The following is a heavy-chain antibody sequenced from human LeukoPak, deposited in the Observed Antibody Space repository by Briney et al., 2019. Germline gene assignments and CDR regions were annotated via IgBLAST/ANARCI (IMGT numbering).Heavy chain of an antibody. D-gene: IGHD2/OR15-2a*01. J-gene: IGHJ6*02. Sequence: PSETLSLTCTVSGDSINVYSWNWIRQSPGKGLEWIAYMYYSGTTNYNPSLENRVAISLDLSRHQFSLRLNSVTAADTAVYFCATSEKNRFYIHAWGQGTTVTVSS. CDR2: MYYSGTT. V-gene: IGHV4-59*01. CDR3: ATSEKNRFYIHA. CDR1: GDSINVYS.